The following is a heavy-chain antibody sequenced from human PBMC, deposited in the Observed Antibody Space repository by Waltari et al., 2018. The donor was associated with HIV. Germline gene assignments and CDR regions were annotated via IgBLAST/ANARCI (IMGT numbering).Heavy chain of an antibody. CDR2: IYTSGRT. Sequence: QVQLQESGPGLVKPSQTLSLTCTVSGGSISSGSYSWSWIRQPAGKGLEWIGRIYTSGRTNYNPSLKSRVTISVDTSKNQFSLKLSSVTAADTAVYYCARGDTAMSVDYWGQGTLVTVSS. CDR3: ARGDTAMSVDY. V-gene: IGHV4-61*02. D-gene: IGHD5-18*01. CDR1: GGSISSGSYS. J-gene: IGHJ4*02.